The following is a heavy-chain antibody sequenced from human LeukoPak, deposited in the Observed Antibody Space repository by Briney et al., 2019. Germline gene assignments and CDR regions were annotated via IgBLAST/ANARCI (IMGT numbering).Heavy chain of an antibody. CDR2: ISGSGAAT. CDR3: TKTGNNNEGSFDF. D-gene: IGHD1/OR15-1a*01. Sequence: GGSLRLSCATSGFTFSSYAMSWVRQAPGKGLEWVSAISGSGAATYYADSVKVRFTISRDNSKNTLYLQMNSLRAEDTAIYYCTKTGNNNEGSFDFWGQGTLVTVSS. CDR1: GFTFSSYA. J-gene: IGHJ4*02. V-gene: IGHV3-23*01.